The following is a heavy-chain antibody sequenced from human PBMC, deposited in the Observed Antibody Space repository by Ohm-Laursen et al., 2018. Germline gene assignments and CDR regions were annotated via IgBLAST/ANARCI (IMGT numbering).Heavy chain of an antibody. Sequence: SLRLSCAASRFTFSSYEMNWVRQAPGKGLEWVSYISSSGSTIHYADSVKGRFTISRDNAKNSLYLQMNSLRAEDTAVYHCARDPVRGLTDYWGQGTLVTVSS. V-gene: IGHV3-48*03. CDR2: ISSSGSTI. D-gene: IGHD3-16*01. J-gene: IGHJ4*02. CDR3: ARDPVRGLTDY. CDR1: RFTFSSYE.